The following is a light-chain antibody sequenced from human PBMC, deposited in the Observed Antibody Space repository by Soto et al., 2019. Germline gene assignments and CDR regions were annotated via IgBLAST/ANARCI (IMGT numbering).Light chain of an antibody. Sequence: DIQMTQSPSPLSASVGDSVTISCQASQDIANYLNWYQQKPGKPPKLLIYDASDLETGVPSRFSGGGSGTDFTFNIISLQSEDIATYFCPQYHSLPHTFGQGTKLEIK. CDR3: PQYHSLPHT. CDR2: DAS. V-gene: IGKV1-33*01. CDR1: QDIANY. J-gene: IGKJ2*01.